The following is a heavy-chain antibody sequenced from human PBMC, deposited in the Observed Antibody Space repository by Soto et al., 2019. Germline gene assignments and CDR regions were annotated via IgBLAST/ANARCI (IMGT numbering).Heavy chain of an antibody. CDR2: SSGRTDNT. D-gene: IGHD3-3*01. Sequence: EVQLLESGGGLVQPGGSLRLACAASGFSFSSYAMSWVRQAPGKALEWVSSSSGRTDNTYYADSVKGRFTIARDNSGNTLYVQMNSLRGEDTAVYYCAKEGWGFGVDTPGYFDYWGQGALVTVSS. CDR3: AKEGWGFGVDTPGYFDY. V-gene: IGHV3-23*01. CDR1: GFSFSSYA. J-gene: IGHJ4*02.